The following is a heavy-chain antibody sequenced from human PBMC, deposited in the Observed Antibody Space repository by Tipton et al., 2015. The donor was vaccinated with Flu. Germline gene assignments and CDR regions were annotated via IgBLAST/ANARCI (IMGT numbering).Heavy chain of an antibody. J-gene: IGHJ5*02. Sequence: QLVQSGPEVKKPGASVKVSCKASGYTFNNYDINWMRQAPGQGLEWMGWVNPDDGFTGYAEKFRGRVTITRDTSINTAYMELSGLRFEDTAVYYCARDRYDILTGAFSWFDPWGEGTLVTVSS. D-gene: IGHD3-9*01. CDR1: GYTFNNYD. CDR2: VNPDDGFT. V-gene: IGHV1-8*03. CDR3: ARDRYDILTGAFSWFDP.